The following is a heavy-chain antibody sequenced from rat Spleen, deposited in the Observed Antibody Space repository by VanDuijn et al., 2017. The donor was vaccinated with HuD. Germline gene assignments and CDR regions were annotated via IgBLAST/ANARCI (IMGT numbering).Heavy chain of an antibody. CDR3: IRESLPGYNSHWFVY. CDR2: IWTGGST. Sequence: QVPLKESGPGLVQPSQTLSLTCTVSGFSLTSYHVSWVRQSPGKGLEWMGVIWTGGSTAYNSLLKSRLSISRDISRGQVFLKMNSLQTEDTATYFCIRESLPGYNSHWFVYWGQGTLVTVSS. J-gene: IGHJ3*01. V-gene: IGHV2-43*01. CDR1: GFSLTSYH. D-gene: IGHD1-4*01.